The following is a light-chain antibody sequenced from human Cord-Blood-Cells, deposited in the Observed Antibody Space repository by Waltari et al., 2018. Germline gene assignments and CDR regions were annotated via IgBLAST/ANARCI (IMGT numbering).Light chain of an antibody. CDR3: QQYYSYPYT. CDR2: AAS. V-gene: IGKV1-8*01. CDR1: QGISSY. J-gene: IGKJ2*01. Sequence: ATRITQSPSSLSAPTGDRVTITCRASQGISSYLACYQQKPGKAPKLLIYAASTLQSGVQSRFSGSGSGTDFTLTISCLQSEDFATDDCQQYYSYPYTFGQGTKLEIK.